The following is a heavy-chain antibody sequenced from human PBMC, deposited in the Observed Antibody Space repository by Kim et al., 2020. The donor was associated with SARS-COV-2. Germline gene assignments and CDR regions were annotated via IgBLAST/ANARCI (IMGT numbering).Heavy chain of an antibody. CDR1: GDTFTSYA. D-gene: IGHD3-9*01. V-gene: IGHV1-3*01. CDR3: ARDSYYGIFHYYYYYMDV. Sequence: ASVKVSCKASGDTFTSYAMHWVRQARGQRLEWMGWNNAGNGNTKYSKKFQGRVTMTRDTTASTAYMELSSLRSEDTAVYYSARDSYYGIFHYYYYYMDVWGKGTTVTVSS. CDR2: NNAGNGNT. J-gene: IGHJ6*03.